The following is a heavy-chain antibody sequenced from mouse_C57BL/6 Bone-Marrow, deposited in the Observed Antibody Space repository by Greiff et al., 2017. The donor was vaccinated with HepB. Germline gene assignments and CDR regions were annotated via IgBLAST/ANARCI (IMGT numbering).Heavy chain of an antibody. V-gene: IGHV5-17*01. D-gene: IGHD1-1*01. CDR1: GFTFSDYG. J-gene: IGHJ3*01. Sequence: EVKLMESGGGLVKPGGSLKLSCAASGFTFSDYGMHWVRQAPEKGLEWVAYISSGSSTIYYADTVKGRFTISRDNAKNTLFLKMTSLRSEDTAMYYCARDYYGSSYRFAYWGQGTLVTVSA. CDR2: ISSGSSTI. CDR3: ARDYYGSSYRFAY.